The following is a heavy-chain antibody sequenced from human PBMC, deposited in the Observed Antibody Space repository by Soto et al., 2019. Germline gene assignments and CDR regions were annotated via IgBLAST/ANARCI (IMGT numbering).Heavy chain of an antibody. J-gene: IGHJ6*02. D-gene: IGHD2-2*01. Sequence: SETLSLTWTFASCSLSRNSYYWGWICRPPGKRLEWIGSIYYRGNTYSNPSLKSRVTISVDTSKNHFSLNLISVTAADTAVYYCARLHGYCISSRCHGHYPKDVWCRGTSV. CDR1: SCSLSRNSYY. V-gene: IGHV4-39*02. CDR3: ARLHGYCISSRCHGHYPKDV. CDR2: IYYRGNT.